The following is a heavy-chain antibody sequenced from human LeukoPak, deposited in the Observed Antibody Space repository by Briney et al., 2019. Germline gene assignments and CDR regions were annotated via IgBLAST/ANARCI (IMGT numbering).Heavy chain of an antibody. D-gene: IGHD4-23*01. V-gene: IGHV4-31*03. CDR3: ARGKRDYVGSLYFDY. Sequence: PSETLSLTCTVSGGSISSGGSYWSWIRQHPGQGLEWIGYIYYSGSTNYNPPLKSRVTISVDTSKNQFSLKLSSVTGADTAVYYCARGKRDYVGSLYFDYWGQGTLVTVSS. J-gene: IGHJ4*02. CDR1: GGSISSGGSY. CDR2: IYYSGST.